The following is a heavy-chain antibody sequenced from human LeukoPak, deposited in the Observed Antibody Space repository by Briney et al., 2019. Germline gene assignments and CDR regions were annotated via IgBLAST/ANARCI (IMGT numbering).Heavy chain of an antibody. CDR1: GYTFTDYI. Sequence: ASVKVSCKASGYTFTDYIIYWVRQAPGQRLEWMGWINADNGNTKYSQRFQGRVTITRDTSASTANMELSSLSSEDTAVYYCARDDTMVRGVIAGYCDYWGQGTLVTVSS. J-gene: IGHJ4*02. D-gene: IGHD3-10*01. V-gene: IGHV1-3*01. CDR2: INADNGNT. CDR3: ARDDTMVRGVIAGYCDY.